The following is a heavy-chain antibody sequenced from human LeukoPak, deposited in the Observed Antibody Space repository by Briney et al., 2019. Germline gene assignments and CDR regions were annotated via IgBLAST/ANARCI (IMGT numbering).Heavy chain of an antibody. CDR3: ARGSDDYKLGNH. CDR1: GDSFDNSYC. Sequence: PSETLSLSCSVSGDSFDNSYCWTWVRQPPGKRPEWIGTIYSSVCTYYNPSLRSRATISGDTSRNLFSLKLISVTAADTAVYYCARGSDDYKLGNHWGHGTLVTVSS. D-gene: IGHD5-24*01. J-gene: IGHJ5*02. CDR2: IYSSVCT. V-gene: IGHV4-38-2*02.